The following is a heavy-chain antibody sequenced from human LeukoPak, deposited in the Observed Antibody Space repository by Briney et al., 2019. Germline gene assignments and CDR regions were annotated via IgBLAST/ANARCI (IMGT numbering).Heavy chain of an antibody. CDR3: ARGWSIAALYFDY. Sequence: SETLSVTCTVSGGSISSYYWSWIRQPPGNGLEWIGYIYYSGSTNYNPSLKSRVTISVDTSKNQFSLKLSSVTAADTAVYYCARGWSIAALYFDYWGQGTLVTVSS. D-gene: IGHD6-6*01. J-gene: IGHJ4*02. CDR1: GGSISSYY. CDR2: IYYSGST. V-gene: IGHV4-59*01.